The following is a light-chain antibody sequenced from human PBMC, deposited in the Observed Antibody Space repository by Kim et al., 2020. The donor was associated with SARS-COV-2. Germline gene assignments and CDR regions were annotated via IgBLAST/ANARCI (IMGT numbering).Light chain of an antibody. V-gene: IGLV6-57*03. CDR1: SGSIDDNY. CDR2: EDD. Sequence: GKPGTISCTRSSGSIDDNYVQWYQQRPGGVPTTVIYEDDQRPSGVSDRFSGSIDNSSNSASLTISGLRTEDEADYYCQSYNRDNVIFGGGTQLTVL. J-gene: IGLJ2*01. CDR3: QSYNRDNVI.